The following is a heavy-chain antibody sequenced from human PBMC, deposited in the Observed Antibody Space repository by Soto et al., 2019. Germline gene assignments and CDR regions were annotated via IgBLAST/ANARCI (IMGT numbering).Heavy chain of an antibody. CDR1: GDSVSSNSAA. V-gene: IGHV6-1*01. J-gene: IGHJ6*02. Sequence: SQTLSLTCAISGDSVSSNSAAWNWIRQSPSRGLEWLGRTYYRSKWYNDYAVSVKSRITINPDTSKNQFSLQLNSVTPEDTAVYYCARDLGSDEGRYSSSWYGGYYGMDVWGQGTTVTV. CDR3: ARDLGSDEGRYSSSWYGGYYGMDV. D-gene: IGHD6-13*01. CDR2: TYYRSKWYN.